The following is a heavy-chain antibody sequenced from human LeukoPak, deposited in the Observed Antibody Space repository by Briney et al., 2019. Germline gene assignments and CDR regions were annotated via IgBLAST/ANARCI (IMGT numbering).Heavy chain of an antibody. Sequence: SETLSLTCNVSGVSINIYYWSWLRQTPGKGLEWIGRSHGSGSTNYNPSLKNRVTISIDKSKKSLSLSLTSVTAADTALYFCARDGDYDSGVFDVWGQGILVTVSS. V-gene: IGHV4-4*07. CDR1: GVSINIYY. CDR3: ARDGDYDSGVFDV. D-gene: IGHD3-22*01. J-gene: IGHJ4*02. CDR2: SHGSGST.